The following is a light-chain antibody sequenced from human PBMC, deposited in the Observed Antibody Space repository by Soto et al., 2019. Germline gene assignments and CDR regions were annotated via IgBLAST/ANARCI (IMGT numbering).Light chain of an antibody. CDR2: GAS. J-gene: IGKJ1*01. Sequence: EIVLTQSLGTLSLSAGERATLSCRASQSVSSNYLAWYQQKPGQAPTVLIYGASSRATGIPDRFSGSGSGTDFTLTISRLEPEDFAVYYCQQYDTSPTFGQGTKV. CDR1: QSVSSNY. V-gene: IGKV3-20*01. CDR3: QQYDTSPT.